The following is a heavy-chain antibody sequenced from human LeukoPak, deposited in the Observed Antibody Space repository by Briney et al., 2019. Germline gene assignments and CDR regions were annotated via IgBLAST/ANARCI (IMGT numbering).Heavy chain of an antibody. CDR1: GFTFDDYA. Sequence: GGSLRLSCAASGFTFDDYAMHWVRQAPGKGLEWVSGISWNSGSIGYADSVKGRFTISRDNSKNTLYLQMNSLRAEDTAVYYCAKQEVVAATHFDYWGQGTLVTVSS. CDR2: ISWNSGSI. J-gene: IGHJ4*02. D-gene: IGHD2-15*01. V-gene: IGHV3-9*01. CDR3: AKQEVVAATHFDY.